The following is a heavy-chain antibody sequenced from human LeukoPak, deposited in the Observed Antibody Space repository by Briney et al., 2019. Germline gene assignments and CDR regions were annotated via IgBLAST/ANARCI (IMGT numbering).Heavy chain of an antibody. CDR2: ISSSSTIK. CDR3: AKANAPPNRPYFDY. Sequence: GGSLRLSCAASGFTLSSYSMNWVRQAPGKGLEWVSYISSSSTIKYYADSVKGRFTISRDNSKNTLYLQMNSLRAEDTAVYYCAKANAPPNRPYFDYWGQGTLVTVSS. V-gene: IGHV3-48*01. CDR1: GFTLSSYS. D-gene: IGHD2-8*01. J-gene: IGHJ4*02.